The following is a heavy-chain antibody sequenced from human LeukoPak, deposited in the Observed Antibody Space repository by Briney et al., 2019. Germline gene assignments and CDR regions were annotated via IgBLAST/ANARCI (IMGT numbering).Heavy chain of an antibody. D-gene: IGHD2-15*01. CDR3: ARQACSGGSCFPFDY. CDR1: GGSISSYY. Sequence: SETLSLTCTVSGGSISSYYWSWIRQPPGKGLEWIGYIYYSGSTNYNPSLKSRVTISVDTSKNQFSLKLSSVTAADPAVYYCARQACSGGSCFPFDYWGQGTLVTVSS. V-gene: IGHV4-59*08. CDR2: IYYSGST. J-gene: IGHJ4*02.